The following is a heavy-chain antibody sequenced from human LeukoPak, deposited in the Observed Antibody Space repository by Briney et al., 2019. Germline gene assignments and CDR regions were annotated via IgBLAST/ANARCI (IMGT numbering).Heavy chain of an antibody. CDR3: VSPRGFSYGYFDY. J-gene: IGHJ4*02. V-gene: IGHV4-39*01. Sequence: SETLSLACTVSGGSISSSSYYWGWIRQPPGKGLEWIGSIYYSKNTYYNPSLKSRVTISADTSKNQFSLTLGSVSATDTAVYYCVSPRGFSYGYFDYWGQGTLVTVSS. CDR2: IYYSKNT. D-gene: IGHD5-18*01. CDR1: GGSISSSSYY.